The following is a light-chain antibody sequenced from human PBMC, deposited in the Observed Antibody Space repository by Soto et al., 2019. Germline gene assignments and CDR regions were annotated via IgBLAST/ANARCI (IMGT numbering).Light chain of an antibody. V-gene: IGLV1-51*01. J-gene: IGLJ2*01. CDR3: GSWDDSLTSII. CDR1: TSNIGNNP. Sequence: QSVLTQPPSVSAAPGQKVTISCSGSTSNIGNNPVSWYQQFPGTAPKLLIYDSNQRPSGIPDRFSGSKSGTSATLGIIGLQTGEEADYYCGSWDDSLTSIIFGGGTKLTVL. CDR2: DSN.